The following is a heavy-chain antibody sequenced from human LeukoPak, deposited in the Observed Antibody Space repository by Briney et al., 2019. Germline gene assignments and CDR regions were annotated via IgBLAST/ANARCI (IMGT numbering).Heavy chain of an antibody. CDR3: ARRKIAVDLDDAFDI. CDR2: IYYSGST. Sequence: PSETLSLTCTVSGGSISSYYWSWIRQPPGKGLEWIGYIYYSGSTNYNPSLKSRVTISVDTSKNQFSLKLSSVTAADTAVYYCARRKIAVDLDDAFDIWGQGTMVTVSS. D-gene: IGHD6-19*01. CDR1: GGSISSYY. J-gene: IGHJ3*02. V-gene: IGHV4-59*08.